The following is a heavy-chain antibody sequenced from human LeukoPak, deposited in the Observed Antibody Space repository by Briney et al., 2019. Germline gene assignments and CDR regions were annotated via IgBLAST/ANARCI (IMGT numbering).Heavy chain of an antibody. V-gene: IGHV3-30*18. D-gene: IGHD3-10*01. CDR3: AKSDSSGSYYYYGMDV. CDR2: ISYDGSNK. Sequence: GGSLRLSCAASGFTFSSYGMHWVRQAPGKGLEWVAVISYDGSNKYYADSVKGRFTISRDNSKNTLYLQMNSLRAEDTAVYYCAKSDSSGSYYYYGMDVWGQGTTVTISS. CDR1: GFTFSSYG. J-gene: IGHJ6*02.